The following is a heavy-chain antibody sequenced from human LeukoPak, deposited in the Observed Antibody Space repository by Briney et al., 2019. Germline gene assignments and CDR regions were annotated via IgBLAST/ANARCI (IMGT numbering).Heavy chain of an antibody. Sequence: SETLSLTCTVFGGSISGGDYYWSWIRQPPGKGLEWIGYIYYSGSAYYHPSLKSRVTLSVDTSNNQFSLQLSSVTAADTAVYYCARGRDQDARGFDPWGQGTPVTVSS. CDR2: IYYSGSA. CDR3: ARGRDQDARGFDP. D-gene: IGHD3-10*01. J-gene: IGHJ5*02. V-gene: IGHV4-30-4*08. CDR1: GGSISGGDYY.